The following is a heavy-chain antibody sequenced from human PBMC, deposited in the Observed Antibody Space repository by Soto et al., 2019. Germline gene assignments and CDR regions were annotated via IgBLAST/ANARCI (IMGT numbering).Heavy chain of an antibody. CDR2: VHYSGST. D-gene: IGHD1-7*01. Sequence: PSETLSLTCTVSGGSSSSYYYSWIRQPPGKGLEWIGYVHYSGSTNYNPSLKSRVTISVDTSKNQFSLRLSSATAADTAVYYCARDSSSWNYLVWGQGILVTVS. V-gene: IGHV4-59*01. CDR1: GGSSSSYY. CDR3: ARDSSSWNYLV. J-gene: IGHJ4*02.